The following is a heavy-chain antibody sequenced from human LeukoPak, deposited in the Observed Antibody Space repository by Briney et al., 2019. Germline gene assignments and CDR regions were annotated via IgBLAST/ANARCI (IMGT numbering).Heavy chain of an antibody. D-gene: IGHD2-2*01. J-gene: IGHJ4*02. CDR1: GFTFSNHW. V-gene: IGHV3-7*01. CDR3: VAGYCGSANCYAFDY. Sequence: GGPLRHSCAPSGFTFSNHWMSWVRAAPGKGREGVANIKPDGSEKYYVDSVKGRLTYSRDNAKNSLYLQMNSLRAEDTAGYYCVAGYCGSANCYAFDYWGQGTLVTVSS. CDR2: IKPDGSEK.